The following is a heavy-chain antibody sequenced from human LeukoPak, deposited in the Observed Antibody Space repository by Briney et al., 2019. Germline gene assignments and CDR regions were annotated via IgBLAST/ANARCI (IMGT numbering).Heavy chain of an antibody. J-gene: IGHJ5*01. V-gene: IGHV3-30*02. Sequence: GSLSLSCGASGFTFSSYGMHWVRQAPGKGLEWVAFIRYDGSTKNYADSVKGRFTISRDNSKNTLYLQMNSLRGEDTAVYYCAKVYEYGDNDWFDSWGQGTLVTVSS. CDR3: AKVYEYGDNDWFDS. D-gene: IGHD4-17*01. CDR1: GFTFSSYG. CDR2: IRYDGSTK.